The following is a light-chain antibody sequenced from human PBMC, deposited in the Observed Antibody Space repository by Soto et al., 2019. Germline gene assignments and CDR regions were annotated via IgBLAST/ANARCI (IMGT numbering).Light chain of an antibody. V-gene: IGKV1-39*01. J-gene: IGKJ1*01. CDR2: LAS. CDR3: PQSYTVPLT. CDR1: QIISRF. Sequence: DIQMTQSPSSLSASVGDRVTISCRASQIISRFLNWYQQKPGKAPKLLICLASILQSGVPSRFSGSGSGTDFTLTISSLQPADFATYYCPQSYTVPLTFGQGTKVEIK.